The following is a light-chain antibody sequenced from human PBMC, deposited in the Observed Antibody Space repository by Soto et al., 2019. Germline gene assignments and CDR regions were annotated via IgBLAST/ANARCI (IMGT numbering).Light chain of an antibody. CDR3: QQYGGWPRT. CDR2: GAT. Sequence: EIVLTQSPATLYVSPGGRATLSCRASQNVMYNLAWYQQKPGQAPRLLVYGATTRATDAQPRFRGSGSGTEFSLTISSLQSEDFATYYCQQYGGWPRTFGQGSRVEIK. CDR1: QNVMYN. J-gene: IGKJ1*01. V-gene: IGKV3-15*01.